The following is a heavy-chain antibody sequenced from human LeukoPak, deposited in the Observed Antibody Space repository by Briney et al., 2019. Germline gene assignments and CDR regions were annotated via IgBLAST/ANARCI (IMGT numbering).Heavy chain of an antibody. CDR2: IKQDGSEK. V-gene: IGHV3-7*03. CDR1: GFTFSRYW. Sequence: GGSLRLSCAASGFTFSRYWMSWVRQAPGKGLEWVANIKQDGSEKDYVDSVKGRFTISRDNAKNSLYLQMNSLRAEDTALYYCARGYDILTGYGAFDIWGQGAMVTVSS. J-gene: IGHJ3*02. D-gene: IGHD3-9*01. CDR3: ARGYDILTGYGAFDI.